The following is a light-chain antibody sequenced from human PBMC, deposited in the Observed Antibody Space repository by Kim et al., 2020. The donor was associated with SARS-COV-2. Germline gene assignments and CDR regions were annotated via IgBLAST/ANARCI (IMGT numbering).Light chain of an antibody. J-gene: IGLJ1*01. V-gene: IGLV3-19*01. Sequence: SSELTQDPAVSVALGQKVRITCQGDSLRSYYASWYQQKPGQAPVLVIYGKNNRPSGIPDRFSGSSSGNTASLTITGAQAEDEADYYCNSRDSSGNHLVFGTGTKVTVL. CDR3: NSRDSSGNHLV. CDR2: GKN. CDR1: SLRSYY.